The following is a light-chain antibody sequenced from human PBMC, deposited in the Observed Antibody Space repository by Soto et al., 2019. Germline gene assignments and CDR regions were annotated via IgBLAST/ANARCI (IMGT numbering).Light chain of an antibody. CDR1: QRLSNN. J-gene: IGKJ1*01. CDR2: DAS. Sequence: EILLTQSPAPLSVSPGESATLSCRASQRLSNNVAWYQQTPGQAPRLLIYDASTRATGVPDRFIGSGSGTEFTLTISSLQSEDFAVYYCQQCYNWPRTFGQGTKV. CDR3: QQCYNWPRT. V-gene: IGKV3-15*01.